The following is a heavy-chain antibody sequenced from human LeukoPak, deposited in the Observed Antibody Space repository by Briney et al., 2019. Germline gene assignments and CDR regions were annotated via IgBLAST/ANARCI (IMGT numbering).Heavy chain of an antibody. CDR1: GYTFSAYG. CDR2: INPHKGDT. D-gene: IGHD2-8*01. V-gene: IGHV1-18*01. CDR3: ARQNYGVDYNERAV. J-gene: IGHJ6*03. Sequence: ASVKVSCKASGYTFSAYGINWVRLAPGQGLEWMASINPHKGDTVYAQKFQGRVTMTTDTSTSTAYMHLRSLRSDDTAIYYCARQNYGVDYNERAVGAKGPRFTVS.